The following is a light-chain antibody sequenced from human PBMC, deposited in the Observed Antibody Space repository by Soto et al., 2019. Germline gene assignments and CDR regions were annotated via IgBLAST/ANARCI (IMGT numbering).Light chain of an antibody. J-gene: IGLJ2*01. Sequence: QSALTQPPSASGSPGQSATISCTGTSSDVGAYNYVSWYQQYPGKAPKLIIYEVSKRPSGVPNRFSGSKSGNTASLTVSGLQPEDEADYYCSSYAGSSTWVFGGGTKVTVL. CDR2: EVS. CDR3: SSYAGSSTWV. CDR1: SSDVGAYNY. V-gene: IGLV2-8*01.